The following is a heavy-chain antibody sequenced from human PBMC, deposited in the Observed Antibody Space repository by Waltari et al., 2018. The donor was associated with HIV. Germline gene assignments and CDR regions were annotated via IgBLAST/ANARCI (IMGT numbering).Heavy chain of an antibody. V-gene: IGHV3-30*03. CDR1: GFRFNDHG. CDR2: MSENGSKR. Sequence: QVQVVESGGGVVQPGRSLRLSCAASGFRFNDHGMHWVRQTPGKGRGGVALMSENGSKRFYAESMRGRFVVSRDNSKKIFYLQMNSLRPDDTAVYFCARDSSRVLWFGESLPTWGQGTLVSVSP. D-gene: IGHD3-10*01. CDR3: ARDSSRVLWFGESLPT. J-gene: IGHJ4*02.